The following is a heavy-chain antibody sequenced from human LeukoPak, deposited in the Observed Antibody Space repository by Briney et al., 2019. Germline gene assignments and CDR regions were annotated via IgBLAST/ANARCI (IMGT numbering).Heavy chain of an antibody. CDR2: ISSSGSTI. J-gene: IGHJ4*02. D-gene: IGHD3-22*01. Sequence: GGSLRFSCAASGFTFSSYEMNWVRQAPGKGLEWVSYISSSGSTIYYADSVKGRFTISRDNAKNSLYLQMNSLRAEDTAVYYCAREPLYYYDSSGSFDYWGQGTLVTVSS. CDR3: AREPLYYYDSSGSFDY. V-gene: IGHV3-48*03. CDR1: GFTFSSYE.